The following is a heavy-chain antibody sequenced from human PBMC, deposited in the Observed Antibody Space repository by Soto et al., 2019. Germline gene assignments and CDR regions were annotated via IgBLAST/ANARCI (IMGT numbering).Heavy chain of an antibody. J-gene: IGHJ5*02. Sequence: SETLSLTCSVSGDSVSSGDYYWSWIRQPPGKGLEWIGHVYFSGSTNYIPSLKSRLTISVDTSKNQFSLKLSSVTAADTAVYYCARNNGYDWDNRWFDTWGQGTLVTVSS. V-gene: IGHV4-61*08. D-gene: IGHD5-12*01. CDR2: VYFSGST. CDR3: ARNNGYDWDNRWFDT. CDR1: GDSVSSGDYY.